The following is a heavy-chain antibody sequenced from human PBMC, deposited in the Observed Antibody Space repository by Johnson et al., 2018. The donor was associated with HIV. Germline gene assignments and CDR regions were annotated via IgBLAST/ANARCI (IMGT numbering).Heavy chain of an antibody. CDR1: GFTFSSYA. CDR3: AKASGNGYYVDAFDI. D-gene: IGHD3-3*01. CDR2: ISYDGSNK. J-gene: IGHJ3*02. Sequence: QVQLVESGGGVVQPERSLRLSCSASGFTFSSYAMHWVRQAPGKGLEWVACISYDGSNKYYADSVKGRFTISRDNSKNTLHLQMNSLRTEDTAVYSCAKASGNGYYVDAFDIWGQGTRVTVSS. V-gene: IGHV3-30*04.